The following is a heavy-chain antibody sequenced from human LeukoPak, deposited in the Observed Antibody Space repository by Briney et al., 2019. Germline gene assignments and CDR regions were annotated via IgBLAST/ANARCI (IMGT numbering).Heavy chain of an antibody. CDR3: AKVCGGGYCQTDAFDI. Sequence: GGSLRLACAASGFTFSSYSMNWVSQAPGKGLEGVAVISGSGVSTNYADSVKGRFTISRDNSKNTLYLQMNSLRAEDTAVYYCAKVCGGGYCQTDAFDIWGQGTMVTVSS. CDR1: GFTFSSYS. V-gene: IGHV3-23*01. CDR2: ISGSGVST. J-gene: IGHJ3*02. D-gene: IGHD2-21*02.